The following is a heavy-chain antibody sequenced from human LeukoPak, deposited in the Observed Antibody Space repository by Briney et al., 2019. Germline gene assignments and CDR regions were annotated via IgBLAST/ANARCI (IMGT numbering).Heavy chain of an antibody. D-gene: IGHD3-10*01. Sequence: PSETLPLTCAVSGGSISSSNWWSWVRQPPGKGLEWIGEIYHSGSTNYNPSLKSRVTISVDKSKNQFSLKLSSVTAADTAVYYCASITMVRGVIPYFDYWGQGTLVTVSS. CDR2: IYHSGST. J-gene: IGHJ4*02. V-gene: IGHV4-4*02. CDR1: GGSISSSNW. CDR3: ASITMVRGVIPYFDY.